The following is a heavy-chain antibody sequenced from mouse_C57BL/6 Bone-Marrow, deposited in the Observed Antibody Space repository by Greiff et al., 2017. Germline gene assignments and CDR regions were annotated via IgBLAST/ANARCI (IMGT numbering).Heavy chain of an antibody. D-gene: IGHD2-3*01. V-gene: IGHV1-81*01. Sequence: VQLQQPGAELARPGASVKLSCKASGYTFTSYGLSWVKQRTGQGLEWIGEIYPRSGNTYYNEKFKGKATLTADKSSRTAYMELRSLTSADSAVYFCARSGWLLRYAMDYWGQGTSVTVSS. CDR1: GYTFTSYG. CDR2: IYPRSGNT. CDR3: ARSGWLLRYAMDY. J-gene: IGHJ4*01.